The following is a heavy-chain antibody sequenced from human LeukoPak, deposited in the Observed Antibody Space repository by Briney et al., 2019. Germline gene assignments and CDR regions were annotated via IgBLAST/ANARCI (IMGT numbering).Heavy chain of an antibody. CDR2: IYSSGST. D-gene: IGHD2/OR15-2a*01. V-gene: IGHV4-59*01. Sequence: PSETLSLTCTVSGGSISSYHWSWIRPPPGKGLEWIGYIYSSGSTKYNTSLKSGVTISVDTSKNHFSLKLSSVTAADTAVYYCARGNRSPFFFGAFDIWGQGTMVTVSS. J-gene: IGHJ3*02. CDR1: GGSISSYH. CDR3: ARGNRSPFFFGAFDI.